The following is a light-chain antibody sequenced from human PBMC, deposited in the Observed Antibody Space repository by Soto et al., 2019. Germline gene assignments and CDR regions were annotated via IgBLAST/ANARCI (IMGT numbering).Light chain of an antibody. CDR1: ALPKQY. CDR2: KDS. J-gene: IGLJ2*01. V-gene: IGLV3-25*03. Sequence: SYELTQPPSVSVSPGQTARITCSGDALPKQYAYWYQQKPGQAPVLVIYKDSERPSGIPERFSGFSSGTTVTLTISGVQAEDEADYYWHSADSSGTYGDVVFGGGTKLTVL. CDR3: HSADSSGTYGDVV.